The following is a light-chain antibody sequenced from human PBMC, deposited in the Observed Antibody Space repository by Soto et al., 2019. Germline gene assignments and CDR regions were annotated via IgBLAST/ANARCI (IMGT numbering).Light chain of an antibody. Sequence: QSALTQPASVSGSPGQSITISCTGTSIGVGGYNYVSWYQQHPGKAPKLMIYVVTNRPSGVSNRFSGSKSGNTASLTISGLQAEDEADYYCNSYTSSTTVVFGGGTKVTVL. V-gene: IGLV2-14*01. CDR1: SIGVGGYNY. J-gene: IGLJ2*01. CDR3: NSYTSSTTVV. CDR2: VVT.